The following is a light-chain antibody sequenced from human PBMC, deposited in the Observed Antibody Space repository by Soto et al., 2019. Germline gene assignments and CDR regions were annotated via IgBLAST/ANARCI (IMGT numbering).Light chain of an antibody. CDR3: LSYTITSILV. Sequence: QSALTQPASVSGSPGQSITISCTGTNSDVGAYNYVSWFQQHPGKAPKLIIFEVSNRPSGVSHRFSGSKSGNTASLTISGLQTEDEVDYYCLSYTITSILVFGGGTKVTVL. CDR1: NSDVGAYNY. CDR2: EVS. V-gene: IGLV2-14*01. J-gene: IGLJ3*02.